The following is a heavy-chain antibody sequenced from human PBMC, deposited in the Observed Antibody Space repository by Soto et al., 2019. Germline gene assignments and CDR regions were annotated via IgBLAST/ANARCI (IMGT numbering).Heavy chain of an antibody. V-gene: IGHV4-31*03. CDR3: ARGASIAGLYYGMDV. CDR2: NYYSGIT. D-gene: IGHD6-6*01. Sequence: QVQLQESGPGLVKPSQTLSLTCTVSGGSISSGGYYWTWIRQHPGKGLEWIGYNYYSGITYYNPSLKCRVTISRDTSETQFSLKRSSVTAADTAVYYCARGASIAGLYYGMDVWGQGTTVTVSS. J-gene: IGHJ6*02. CDR1: GGSISSGGYY.